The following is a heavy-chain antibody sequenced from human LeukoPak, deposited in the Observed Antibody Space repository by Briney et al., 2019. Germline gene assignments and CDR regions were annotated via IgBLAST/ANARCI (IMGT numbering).Heavy chain of an antibody. Sequence: ASVKVSCKASGYTFTSYYMNWVRQAPGQGLEWMGIINPSGGSTNYAQKFQGRVTMTRDMSTSTVDMELSSLRSEDTAVYYCARVRRDGYNFDAFDIWGQGTMVTVSS. CDR2: INPSGGST. CDR1: GYTFTSYY. CDR3: ARVRRDGYNFDAFDI. V-gene: IGHV1-46*01. D-gene: IGHD5-24*01. J-gene: IGHJ3*02.